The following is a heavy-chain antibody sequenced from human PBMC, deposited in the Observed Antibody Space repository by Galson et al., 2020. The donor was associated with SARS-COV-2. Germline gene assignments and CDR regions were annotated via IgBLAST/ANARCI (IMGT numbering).Heavy chain of an antibody. Sequence: ASVKVSCKVSGYTLTELSMHWVRHAPGKGLEWMGGFDPEDGETIYAQKFQGRVTMTEDTSTDTAYMELSSLRSEDTAVYYCATAPAIFGVVGLYYWGQGTLVTVSS. CDR2: FDPEDGET. V-gene: IGHV1-24*01. CDR3: ATAPAIFGVVGLYY. J-gene: IGHJ4*02. D-gene: IGHD3-3*01. CDR1: GYTLTELS.